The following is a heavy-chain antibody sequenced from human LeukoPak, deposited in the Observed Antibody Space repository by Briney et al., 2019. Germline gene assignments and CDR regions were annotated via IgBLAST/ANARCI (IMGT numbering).Heavy chain of an antibody. CDR2: ISSSSSYV. CDR3: ARGDPYYYDSSGYRSWDY. CDR1: GFTFSSYS. J-gene: IGHJ4*02. Sequence: GGSLRLSCAASGFTFSSYSMNWVRQAPGKGLEWVSSISSSSSYVYYADSVKGRFTISRDNAKNSLYLQMNSLRAEDTAVYYCARGDPYYYDSSGYRSWDYWGQGTLVTVSS. D-gene: IGHD3-22*01. V-gene: IGHV3-21*01.